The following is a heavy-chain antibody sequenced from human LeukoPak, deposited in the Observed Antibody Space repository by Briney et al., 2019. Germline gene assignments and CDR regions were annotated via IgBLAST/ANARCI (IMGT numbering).Heavy chain of an antibody. D-gene: IGHD6-13*01. CDR2: IYYSGST. CDR1: GGSISSYY. J-gene: IGHJ4*02. V-gene: IGHV4-59*01. CDR3: ARDFSAAGAFDY. Sequence: NSSETLSLTCTVSGGSISSYYWSWIRQPPGKGLEWIGYIYYSGSTNYNPSLKSRVTISVDTSKNQFSLKLSSVTAADTAVYYCARDFSAAGAFDYWGRGTLVTVSS.